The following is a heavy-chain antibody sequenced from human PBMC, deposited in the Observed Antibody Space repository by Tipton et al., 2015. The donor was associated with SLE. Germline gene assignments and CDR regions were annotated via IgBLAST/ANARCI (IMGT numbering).Heavy chain of an antibody. J-gene: IGHJ6*03. V-gene: IGHV1-69*05. D-gene: IGHD1-14*01. CDR2: INPIVGTA. Sequence: QLVQSGAEVKKPGESLKISCKGSGYTFTTYDIFWVRQATGQGLEWMGGINPIVGTANYAQKFQGRVTITTDESASTAFMEPTSLRSEDTAVYYCARGVISGTPYYYHYTDVWGTGTTVTVSS. CDR3: ARGVISGTPYYYHYTDV. CDR1: GYTFTTYD.